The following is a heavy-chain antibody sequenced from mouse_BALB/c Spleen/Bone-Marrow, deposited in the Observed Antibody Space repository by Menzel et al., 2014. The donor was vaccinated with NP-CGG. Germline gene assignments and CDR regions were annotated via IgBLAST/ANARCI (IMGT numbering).Heavy chain of an antibody. V-gene: IGHV5-12-2*01. CDR2: ISNGGGST. CDR3: TRHVGNPYAMDY. Sequence: VESGGGLVQPGGSLKLSCAASGFTFXSYTMSWVRQTPEKRLEWVAYISNGGGSTYYPDTIKGRFTISRDNAKNTLYLQMSSLKSEDTAMYYCTRHVGNPYAMDYWGQGTSVTVSS. D-gene: IGHD3-1*01. J-gene: IGHJ4*01. CDR1: GFTFXSYT.